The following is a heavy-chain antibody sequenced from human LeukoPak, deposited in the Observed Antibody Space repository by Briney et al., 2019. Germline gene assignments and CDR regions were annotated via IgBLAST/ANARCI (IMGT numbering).Heavy chain of an antibody. V-gene: IGHV3-23*01. CDR3: AKDWVLLWFGELLYQFDY. Sequence: GGSLRLSCEAAGFSFRDYPMGWVRRASGKRLEWVSGISAGADVIFYADPVKGRFTISRDNSKNTLYLQMNSLRAEDSAEYYCAKDWVLLWFGELLYQFDYWGQGTLVTVSS. J-gene: IGHJ4*02. CDR1: GFSFRDYP. D-gene: IGHD3-10*01. CDR2: ISAGADVI.